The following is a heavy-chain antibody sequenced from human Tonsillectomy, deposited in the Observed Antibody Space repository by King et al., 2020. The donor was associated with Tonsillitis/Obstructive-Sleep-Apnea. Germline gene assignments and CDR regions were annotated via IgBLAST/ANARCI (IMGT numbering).Heavy chain of an antibody. J-gene: IGHJ4*02. CDR2: INPNSGGT. Sequence: VQLVESGAEVKKPGASVKVSCKASGYTFTGYYMHWVRQAPGQGLEWMGWINPNSGGTNYAQKFQGRVTMTRDTSISTAYMELSRLRSDDTAVYYCARGGRVLMVYAKRRDLDYWGQGTLVTGSS. CDR1: GYTFTGYY. CDR3: ARGGRVLMVYAKRRDLDY. V-gene: IGHV1-2*02. D-gene: IGHD2-8*01.